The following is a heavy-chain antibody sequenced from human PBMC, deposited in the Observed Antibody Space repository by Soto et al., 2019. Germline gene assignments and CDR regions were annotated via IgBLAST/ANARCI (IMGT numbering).Heavy chain of an antibody. Sequence: EVQLVESGEGLVRPGRSLRLCCVASGFIADDYAMHWVRQAPGKGLEWVSGISSNSATINYADSVKGRFTISRDNAKNSLFLQMNSLRPEDTAFYSCVKDMKWGGMTTIHYFDSWGQGTLVTVSS. CDR2: ISSNSATI. J-gene: IGHJ4*02. CDR3: VKDMKWGGMTTIHYFDS. V-gene: IGHV3-9*02. D-gene: IGHD4-17*01. CDR1: GFIADDYA.